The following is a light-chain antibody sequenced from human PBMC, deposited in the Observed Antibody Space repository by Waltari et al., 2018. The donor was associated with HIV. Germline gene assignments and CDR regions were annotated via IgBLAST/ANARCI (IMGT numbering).Light chain of an antibody. CDR1: SSDVGGYNY. J-gene: IGLJ2*01. CDR3: SSYAGSNNLV. CDR2: EVS. V-gene: IGLV2-8*01. Sequence: QSALTQPPSASGSPGQSVTISRTGTSSDVGGYNYFSWYQQHPGKAPRLMIYEVSKRPSGVPDRFSGSKSGNTASLTVSGLQAEDEADYYCSSYAGSNNLVFGGGTKLTVL.